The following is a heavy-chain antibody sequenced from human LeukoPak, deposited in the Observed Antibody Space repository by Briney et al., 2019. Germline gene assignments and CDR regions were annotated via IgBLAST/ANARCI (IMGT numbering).Heavy chain of an antibody. CDR1: GYTFTGYY. V-gene: IGHV1-2*02. J-gene: IGHJ4*02. CDR2: INPNSGGT. CDR3: ARGSMTTAVPPNY. Sequence: GASVKVSCKASGYTFTGYYMHWVRQAPGQGLEWMGWINPNSGGTNYAQKFQGRVTMTRDTSISTAYMELSRLRSDDTAVYYCARGSMTTAVPPNYWGQGTLVTVSS. D-gene: IGHD4-11*01.